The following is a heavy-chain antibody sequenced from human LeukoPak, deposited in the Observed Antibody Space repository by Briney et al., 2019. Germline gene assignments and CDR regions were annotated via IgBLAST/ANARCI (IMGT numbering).Heavy chain of an antibody. V-gene: IGHV4-59*11. CDR1: GGSISSHY. D-gene: IGHD3-22*01. Sequence: SETLSLTCTISGGSISSHYWSWIRQPPGKGLEWIGYIYYSGSTNYNPSLKSRVTISVDTSKNQFSLKLSSVTAADTAVYYCAREPAGYYYDSSGYYWGGAFDIWGQGTMVTVSS. CDR3: AREPAGYYYDSSGYYWGGAFDI. CDR2: IYYSGST. J-gene: IGHJ3*02.